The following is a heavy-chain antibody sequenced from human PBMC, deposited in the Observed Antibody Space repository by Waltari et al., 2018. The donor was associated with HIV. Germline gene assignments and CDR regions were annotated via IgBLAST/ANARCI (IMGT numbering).Heavy chain of an antibody. CDR3: ARARLVSRGQYCSTTSCLPHYYYYYGMDV. CDR1: GGSFSGSY. V-gene: IGHV4-34*01. J-gene: IGHJ6*02. Sequence: QVQLRQWGAGLLKPSETLSLTCAVYGGSFSGSYWSWIRQPPGKGLEWIGEINHSGSTNSNPSLKSRVTISGDKSKKRFSRKLTSVNAAHTAVFYCARARLVSRGQYCSTTSCLPHYYYYYGMDVWGQGTTVTVSS. CDR2: INHSGST. D-gene: IGHD2-2*01.